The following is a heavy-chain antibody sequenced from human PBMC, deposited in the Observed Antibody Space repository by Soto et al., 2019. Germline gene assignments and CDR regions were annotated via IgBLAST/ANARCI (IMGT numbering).Heavy chain of an antibody. CDR1: GYTFANYN. V-gene: IGHV1-8*01. CDR2: MNPNTGNT. CDR3: ARALPDCSRGSCQYYFDY. Sequence: ASVKVSCKASGYTFANYNINWVRQATGQGLEWMGWMNPNTGNTAYAQKFQGRVTMTRNTSMTTAYMDLSSLRSDDTAVYYCARALPDCSRGSCQYYFDYWGPGTLVTVSS. D-gene: IGHD2-15*01. J-gene: IGHJ4*02.